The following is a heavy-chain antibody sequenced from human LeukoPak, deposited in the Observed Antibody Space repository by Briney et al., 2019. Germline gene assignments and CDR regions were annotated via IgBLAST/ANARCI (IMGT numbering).Heavy chain of an antibody. CDR2: INPKSGGT. J-gene: IGHJ5*02. D-gene: IGHD2-15*01. CDR3: ARDRLRLGYERTNWFDP. Sequence: ASVKVSCKSSGYTFTDYYMHWVRQAPGQGLEWMGWINPKSGGTNYAQNFQGRVTMTRNTSISTVYMELSRLRSDDTAVYYCARDRLRLGYERTNWFDPWGQGTLVTVSS. CDR1: GYTFTDYY. V-gene: IGHV1-2*02.